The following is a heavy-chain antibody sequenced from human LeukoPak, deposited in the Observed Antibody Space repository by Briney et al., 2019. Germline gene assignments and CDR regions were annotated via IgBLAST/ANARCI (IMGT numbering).Heavy chain of an antibody. D-gene: IGHD2-21*02. Sequence: SETLSLTCTVSGGSISTSSYYWGWVRQPPGKGLEWIGNIFYSGSTNYNPSLKSRLTISIDTSKKQFSLKLSSVTDADTAVYYCARRARDWYSPIEYWGPGTLVTVSS. CDR3: ARRARDWYSPIEY. CDR2: IFYSGST. CDR1: GGSISTSSYY. J-gene: IGHJ4*02. V-gene: IGHV4-39*07.